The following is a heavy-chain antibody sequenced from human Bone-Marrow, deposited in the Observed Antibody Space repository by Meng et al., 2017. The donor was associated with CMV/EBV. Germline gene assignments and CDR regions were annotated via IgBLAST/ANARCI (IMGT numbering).Heavy chain of an antibody. CDR1: GGSISNTNHY. V-gene: IGHV4-39*07. Sequence: SETLSLTCTVSGGSISNTNHYWVWIRQPPGKGLECIVTMYYSGSTYYNPSLKARVTMSTDTSKNQFSLRLSSVTAADTAVYYCARAPNWGSGWFDPWGQGTLVTVSS. CDR2: MYYSGST. CDR3: ARAPNWGSGWFDP. D-gene: IGHD7-27*01. J-gene: IGHJ5*02.